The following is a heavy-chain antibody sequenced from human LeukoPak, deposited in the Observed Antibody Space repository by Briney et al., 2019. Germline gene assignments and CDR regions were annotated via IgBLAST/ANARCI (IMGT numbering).Heavy chain of an antibody. J-gene: IGHJ6*02. Sequence: SETLSLTCAVYGGSFSGYYWSWIRQPPGKGLEWIGEINHSGSTNYNPSLKSRVTISVDTSKSQFSLKLSSVTAADTAVYYCARDGSSGYSVWGQGTTVTVSS. D-gene: IGHD3-22*01. CDR3: ARDGSSGYSV. V-gene: IGHV4-34*01. CDR1: GGSFSGYY. CDR2: INHSGST.